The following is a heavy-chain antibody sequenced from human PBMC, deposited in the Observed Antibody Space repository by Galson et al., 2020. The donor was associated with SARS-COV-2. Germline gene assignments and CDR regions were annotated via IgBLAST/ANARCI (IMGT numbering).Heavy chain of an antibody. V-gene: IGHV5-51*01. D-gene: IGHD6-19*01. Sequence: KIGESLKISCEVSGYSFTSHWIGWVRQMPGKGLEWMGIIYPGDSDTTYSPSFQGQVTMSVDKSINTAYLQWSSLKVSDTAMYYCTRLGIAVPGKSDRGMDVWGQGTTVTVS. CDR2: IYPGDSDT. CDR1: GYSFTSHW. CDR3: TRLGIAVPGKSDRGMDV. J-gene: IGHJ6*01.